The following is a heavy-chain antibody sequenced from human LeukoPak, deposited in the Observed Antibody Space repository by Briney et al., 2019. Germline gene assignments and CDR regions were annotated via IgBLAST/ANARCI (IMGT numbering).Heavy chain of an antibody. Sequence: PGGSLRLSCAASGFTFSSYGMHWVRQAPGKGLEWVAIIRYDGSNKYYADSVKGRFTISRDNSKNTLYLQMNSLRAEDTAVYYCAKDPGDYSSSVDWYFDLWGRGTLVTVSS. V-gene: IGHV3-30*02. CDR1: GFTFSSYG. D-gene: IGHD6-13*01. J-gene: IGHJ2*01. CDR3: AKDPGDYSSSVDWYFDL. CDR2: IRYDGSNK.